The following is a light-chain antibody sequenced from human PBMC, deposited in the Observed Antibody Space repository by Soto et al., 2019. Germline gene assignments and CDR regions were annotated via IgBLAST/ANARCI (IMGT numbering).Light chain of an antibody. CDR2: GAS. CDR3: QHYGSSPCT. Sequence: EIVLTQSPGTLSLSPGETATLSCRASQSVSGRYLAWYQQKPGQAPRLLIYGASSRFPGFPDRFSGSGSGTDFTLTISRLEPEDFAVYYCQHYGSSPCTFGQGTKLEI. V-gene: IGKV3-20*01. CDR1: QSVSGRY. J-gene: IGKJ2*02.